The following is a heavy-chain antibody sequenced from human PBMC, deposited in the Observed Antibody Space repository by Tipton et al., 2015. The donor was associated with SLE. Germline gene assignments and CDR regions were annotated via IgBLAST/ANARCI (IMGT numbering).Heavy chain of an antibody. CDR1: GGAISSGNYS. V-gene: IGHV4-30-2*01. CDR3: ARENDYGDYLPDH. Sequence: TLSLTCTVSGGAISSGNYSWSWIRQPPGKGLEWIGYIYPGGATYYNPSLKSRVTMSLDRSKNQFSLRLSSVTTADTALYYCARENDYGDYLPDHWGQGTLVTVSS. J-gene: IGHJ4*02. CDR2: IYPGGAT. D-gene: IGHD4-17*01.